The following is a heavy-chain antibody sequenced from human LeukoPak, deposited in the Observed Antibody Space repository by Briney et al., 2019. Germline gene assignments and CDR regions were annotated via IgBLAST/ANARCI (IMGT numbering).Heavy chain of an antibody. CDR2: INPNSGGT. Sequence: GASVKVSCKASGYTFTGYYMHWVRQAPGQGLEWMGWINPNSGGTNYAQKFQGRVTMTRNTSISTAYMELSSLRSEDTAVYYCARGCSRRLTMVRGVIITFLARSGENYYYYYMDVWGKGTTVTISS. D-gene: IGHD3-10*01. CDR3: ARGCSRRLTMVRGVIITFLARSGENYYYYYMDV. V-gene: IGHV1-2*02. CDR1: GYTFTGYY. J-gene: IGHJ6*03.